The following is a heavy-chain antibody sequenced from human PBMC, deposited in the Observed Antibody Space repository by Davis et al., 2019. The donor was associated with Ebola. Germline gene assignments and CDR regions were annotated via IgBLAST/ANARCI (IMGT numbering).Heavy chain of an antibody. CDR1: GFTFSSYA. Sequence: GGSLRLSCAASGFTFSSYAMSWVRQAPGTGLEWVSAISGSGGSTYYADSLKGRFTISRDNSKNTLYLQMNSLRAEDTAVYYCAKDTTGYSSSWYEFSWFDPWGQGTLVTVSS. CDR3: AKDTTGYSSSWYEFSWFDP. D-gene: IGHD6-13*01. J-gene: IGHJ5*02. CDR2: ISGSGGST. V-gene: IGHV3-23*01.